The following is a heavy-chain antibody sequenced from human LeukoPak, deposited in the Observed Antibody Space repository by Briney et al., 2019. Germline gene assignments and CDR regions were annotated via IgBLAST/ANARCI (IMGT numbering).Heavy chain of an antibody. V-gene: IGHV1-2*02. CDR2: TNPNSGGT. Sequence: ASVKVSCKASGYTFTGYYMHWVRQAPGQGLEWMGWTNPNSGGTNYAQKFQGRVTMTRDTSISTAYMELSRLRSDDTAVYYCARGRVLRYFDWLFQTLGYWGQGTLVTVSS. D-gene: IGHD3-9*01. J-gene: IGHJ4*02. CDR1: GYTFTGYY. CDR3: ARGRVLRYFDWLFQTLGY.